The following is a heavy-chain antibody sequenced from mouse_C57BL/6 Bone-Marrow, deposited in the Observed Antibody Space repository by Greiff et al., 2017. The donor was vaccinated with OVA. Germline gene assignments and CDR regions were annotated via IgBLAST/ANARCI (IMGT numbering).Heavy chain of an antibody. D-gene: IGHD2-1*01. CDR2: IDPETGGT. J-gene: IGHJ1*03. Sequence: VQLQESGAELVRPGASVTLSCKASGYTFTDYEMHWVKQTPVHGLEWIGAIDPETGGTAYNQKFKGKAILTADKSSSTAYMELRSLTSEDSAVYYCTRRILYCGNWYFDVWGTGTTVTVSS. CDR3: TRRILYCGNWYFDV. CDR1: GYTFTDYE. V-gene: IGHV1-15*01.